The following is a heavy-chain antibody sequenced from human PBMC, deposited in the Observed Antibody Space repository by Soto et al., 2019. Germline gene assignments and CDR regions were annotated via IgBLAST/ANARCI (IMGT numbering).Heavy chain of an antibody. J-gene: IGHJ4*02. D-gene: IGHD2-2*01. CDR2: ISYDGSNK. CDR3: ARDKEVVPAAMYAY. CDR1: GFTFSSYA. V-gene: IGHV3-30-3*01. Sequence: GGSLRLSCAASGFTFSSYAMHWVRQAPGKGLEWVAVISYDGSNKYYADSVKGRFTISRNNSKNTLYLQMNSLRAEDTAVYYCARDKEVVPAAMYAYWGQGTLVTVSS.